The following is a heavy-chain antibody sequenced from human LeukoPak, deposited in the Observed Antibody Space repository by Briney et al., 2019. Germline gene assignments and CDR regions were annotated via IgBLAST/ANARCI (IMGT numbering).Heavy chain of an antibody. CDR3: GKAFPPLRVAAAGDY. Sequence: GGSLRLSCTASGFTFSDCDMNWFRQAPGKGLQWVSSISYMGDHRYYADSAKGRFTISRDNAKNSLYLQMDNLRADDTAVYYCGKAFPPLRVAAAGDYWGQGTLVTVHS. J-gene: IGHJ4*02. D-gene: IGHD6-25*01. V-gene: IGHV3-21*06. CDR2: ISYMGDHR. CDR1: GFTFSDCD.